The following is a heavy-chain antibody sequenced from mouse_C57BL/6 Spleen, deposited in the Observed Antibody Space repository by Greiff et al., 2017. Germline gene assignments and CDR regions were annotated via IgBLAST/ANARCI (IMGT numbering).Heavy chain of an antibody. CDR1: GYTFTSYW. V-gene: IGHV1-64*01. J-gene: IGHJ3*01. CDR2: IHPNSGST. D-gene: IGHD2-1*01. CDR3: ARDGDYGNSAWFAY. Sequence: QVQLQQPGAELVKPGASVKLSCKASGYTFTSYWMHWVKQRPGQGLEWIGMIHPNSGSTNYHAKFKSKATLTVDKSSSTAYMQLSSLTSEDSAVYYCARDGDYGNSAWFAYWGQGTLVTVSA.